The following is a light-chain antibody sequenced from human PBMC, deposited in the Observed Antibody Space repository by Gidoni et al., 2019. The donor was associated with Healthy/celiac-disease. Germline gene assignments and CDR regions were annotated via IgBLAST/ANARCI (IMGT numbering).Light chain of an antibody. V-gene: IGKV2-28*01. J-gene: IGKJ1*01. Sequence: DIVMTQSPLSLPVTPGEPASISCRSSQSLLHSNGYNYLDWYLQKPGQSPQLLIYLGSNRASGVPDRFSGSGSGTDFTLKISRVEAEDVGVYYCMQALQTLWTFGQXTKVGIK. CDR3: MQALQTLWT. CDR1: QSLLHSNGYNY. CDR2: LGS.